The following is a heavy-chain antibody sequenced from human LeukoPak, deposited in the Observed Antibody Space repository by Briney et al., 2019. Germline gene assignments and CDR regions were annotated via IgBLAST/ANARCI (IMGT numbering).Heavy chain of an antibody. CDR2: IGYDGSNK. CDR1: GFTFSSYG. CDR3: AKGSGYSYGSDY. J-gene: IGHJ4*02. V-gene: IGHV3-30*02. D-gene: IGHD5-18*01. Sequence: PGGSLRLSCAASGFTFSSYGMHWVRQAPGKGLEWVAFIGYDGSNKYYADSVKGRFTISRDNSKNTLYLQMNSLRAEDTAVYYCAKGSGYSYGSDYWGQGTLVSVSS.